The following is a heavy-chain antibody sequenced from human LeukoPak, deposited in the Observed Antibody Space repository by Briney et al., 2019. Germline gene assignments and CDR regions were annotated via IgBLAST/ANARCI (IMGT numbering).Heavy chain of an antibody. CDR2: IIPILGIA. V-gene: IGHV1-69*04. J-gene: IGHJ4*02. CDR3: ARSLAFGGVIAPLGY. Sequence: GASVKVSCKASGGTFSSYAISWVRQAPGQGLEWMGRIIPILGIANYVQKFQGRVTITADKSTSTAYMELSSLRSEDTAVYYCARSLAFGGVIAPLGYWGQGTLVTVSS. D-gene: IGHD3-16*02. CDR1: GGTFSSYA.